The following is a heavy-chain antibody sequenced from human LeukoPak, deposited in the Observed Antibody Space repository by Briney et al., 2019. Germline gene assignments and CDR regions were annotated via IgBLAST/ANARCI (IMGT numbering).Heavy chain of an antibody. CDR2: IHTSGSA. Sequence: SETLSLTCSVSGSSFNTYYWSWIRQPAGKALEWIGRIHTSGSADYSHSLQSRVTISVDMSKKEFSLKLTSVTAADTAVYYCARDIVYLIDEDYGWGQGILVTVSS. CDR3: ARDIVYLIDEDYG. D-gene: IGHD4-17*01. CDR1: GSSFNTYY. V-gene: IGHV4-4*07. J-gene: IGHJ4*02.